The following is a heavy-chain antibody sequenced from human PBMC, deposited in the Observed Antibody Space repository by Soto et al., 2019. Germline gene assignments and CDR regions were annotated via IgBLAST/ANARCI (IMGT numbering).Heavy chain of an antibody. V-gene: IGHV3-9*01. CDR3: VRDESINWYSGHFRH. D-gene: IGHD6-13*01. J-gene: IGHJ1*01. CDR1: GFTCDDYA. Sequence: EVQLVESGGGLVQPDRSLRLSCAASGFTCDDYAMHWVRQVPGKGLEWVSGINWNSGSIGYADSVKGRFAISRDNAKNSLHLQMNSLRAEDTAFYYCVRDESINWYSGHFRHWGQGTLVTVSS. CDR2: INWNSGSI.